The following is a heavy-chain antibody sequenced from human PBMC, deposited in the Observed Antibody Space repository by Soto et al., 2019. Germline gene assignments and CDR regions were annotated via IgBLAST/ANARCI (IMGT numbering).Heavy chain of an antibody. Sequence: SETLSLTCAVYGGSFSGYYWSWIRQPPGKGLEWIGEINHSGSTNYNPSLKSRVTISVDTSKNQFSLKLSSVTAADTAVYYCARTKPARYFDWLLKGGFDPWGQGTLVT. D-gene: IGHD3-9*01. CDR2: INHSGST. CDR1: GGSFSGYY. V-gene: IGHV4-34*01. CDR3: ARTKPARYFDWLLKGGFDP. J-gene: IGHJ5*02.